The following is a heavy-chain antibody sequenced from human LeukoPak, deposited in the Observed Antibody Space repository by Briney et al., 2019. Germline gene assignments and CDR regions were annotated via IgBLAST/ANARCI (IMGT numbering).Heavy chain of an antibody. Sequence: GGSLRLSCAASGFTFSDYYMSWIRQAPGKGLEWVSYISSSGSTIYYADSVKGRFTISRDNSKNTLYVQMNSLRAEDTAVYYCAKNSDLWSGYYTLDYWGQGTQVTVAS. CDR1: GFTFSDYY. J-gene: IGHJ4*02. V-gene: IGHV3-11*04. CDR3: AKNSDLWSGYYTLDY. D-gene: IGHD3-3*01. CDR2: ISSSGSTI.